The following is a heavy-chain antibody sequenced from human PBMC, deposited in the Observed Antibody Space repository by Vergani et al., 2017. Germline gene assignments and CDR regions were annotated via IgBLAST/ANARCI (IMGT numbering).Heavy chain of an antibody. CDR3: ARLRSAVVRGVQGPTYYYYGLDV. CDR1: GYSFTNYA. V-gene: IGHV7-4-1*02. J-gene: IGHJ6*02. D-gene: IGHD3-10*01. Sequence: QVQLVQSGSELKKPGASVKISCKTSGYSFTNYAINWLRQAPGQGLEWMGKINTNTGNPTYAQGLTGRFVFSLDRPASAANLQISGLKTEDTAVYFCARLRSAVVRGVQGPTYYYYGLDVWGQGTTVNVSS. CDR2: INTNTGNP.